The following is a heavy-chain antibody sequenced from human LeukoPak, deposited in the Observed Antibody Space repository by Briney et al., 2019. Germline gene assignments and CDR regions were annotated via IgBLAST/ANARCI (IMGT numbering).Heavy chain of an antibody. D-gene: IGHD4-11*01. CDR2: INNDGKLV. Sequence: GGSLRLSCSASGFIFRNFWMHWVRQAPGKGPVWVSRINNDGKLVTYADSVKGRFTISRDSAKDTVFLQMNSLRVEDTALYYCVRGLGDVWGKGTLVSVSS. V-gene: IGHV3-74*01. CDR3: VRGLGDV. CDR1: GFIFRNFW. J-gene: IGHJ6*04.